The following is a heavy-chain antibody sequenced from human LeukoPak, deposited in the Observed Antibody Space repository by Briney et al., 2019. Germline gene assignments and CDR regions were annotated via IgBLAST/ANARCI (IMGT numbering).Heavy chain of an antibody. Sequence: EASVKVSCKASGYTFTSYGISWVRQAPGQGLEWMGWISAYNGNTNYAQKFQGRVTITADESTSTAYMELSSLRSEDTAVYYCARDWGLRGYVDYWGQGTLVTVSS. V-gene: IGHV1-18*01. D-gene: IGHD5-18*01. CDR1: GYTFTSYG. CDR3: ARDWGLRGYVDY. J-gene: IGHJ4*02. CDR2: ISAYNGNT.